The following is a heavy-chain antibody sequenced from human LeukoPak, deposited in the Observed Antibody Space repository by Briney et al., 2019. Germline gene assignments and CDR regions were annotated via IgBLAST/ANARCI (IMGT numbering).Heavy chain of an antibody. D-gene: IGHD6-13*01. Sequence: PGGSLRLSCTASGFTFSTYGMHWVRQAPGKGLEWVSLISWDGGSTYYADSVKGRFTISRDNSKNSLYLQMNSLRTEDTALYYCAKGCSSSFGMDVWGKGTTVTVSS. CDR2: ISWDGGST. V-gene: IGHV3-43*01. CDR3: AKGCSSSFGMDV. J-gene: IGHJ6*04. CDR1: GFTFSTYG.